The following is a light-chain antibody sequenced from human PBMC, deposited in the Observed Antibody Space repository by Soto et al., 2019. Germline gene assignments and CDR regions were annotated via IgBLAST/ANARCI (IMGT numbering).Light chain of an antibody. Sequence: EIVMTHSPATLSVSPGERATLSCRASQSVSSNLAWYQQKPGQAPRLLINGASTRATGIPARFSGSGSGTEFTLTISSLQSEDFAVYYCQQYNNWPRTFGQGTRLEIK. J-gene: IGKJ5*01. CDR1: QSVSSN. CDR2: GAS. CDR3: QQYNNWPRT. V-gene: IGKV3-15*01.